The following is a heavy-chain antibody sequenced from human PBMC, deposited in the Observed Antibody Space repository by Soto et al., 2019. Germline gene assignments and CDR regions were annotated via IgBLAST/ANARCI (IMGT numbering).Heavy chain of an antibody. CDR2: IIPHFGPA. Sequence: QVQLVQSGAEVKKPGSSVKVSCKASGDSFNNDGVNWVRQAPGQGLEWVGGIIPHFGPAKYPQKFQGRATITADTPTNTVFMELLSLTADDTAIYYCARGALLDWHKYVALDVWGQGTSVTVSS. D-gene: IGHD3-9*01. CDR3: ARGALLDWHKYVALDV. V-gene: IGHV1-69*06. J-gene: IGHJ6*02. CDR1: GDSFNNDG.